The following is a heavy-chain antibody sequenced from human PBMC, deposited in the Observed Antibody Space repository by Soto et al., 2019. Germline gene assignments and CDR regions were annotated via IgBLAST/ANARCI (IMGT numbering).Heavy chain of an antibody. Sequence: GGSLRLSCAASGFTFSSYAMSWVRQAPGKGLEWVSAISGSGGSTYYADSVKGRFTISRDNSKNTLYLQMNSLRAEDTAVYYCAKDKGEFDDTGYYYMDVWGKGTTVTVSS. CDR2: ISGSGGST. D-gene: IGHD3-16*01. V-gene: IGHV3-23*01. CDR3: AKDKGEFDDTGYYYMDV. CDR1: GFTFSSYA. J-gene: IGHJ6*03.